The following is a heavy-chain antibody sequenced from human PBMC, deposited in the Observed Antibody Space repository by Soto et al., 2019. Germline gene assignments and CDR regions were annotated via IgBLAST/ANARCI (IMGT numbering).Heavy chain of an antibody. J-gene: IGHJ4*02. Sequence: QVQLQESGPGLVKPSETLSLTCTVSGGSISSYYWSWLRQPPGKGLEWIGYIYYSGSTNYNPSLTRRFTIAVDTSKNQFSINLSSVTAADTAVSYCARSDGRYWGQGTLVTVSS. CDR1: GGSISSYY. CDR3: ARSDGRY. CDR2: IYYSGST. V-gene: IGHV4-59*01.